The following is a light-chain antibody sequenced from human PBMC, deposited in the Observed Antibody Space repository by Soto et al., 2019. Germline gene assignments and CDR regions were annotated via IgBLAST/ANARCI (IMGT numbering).Light chain of an antibody. CDR1: RSVSNN. V-gene: IGKV3-15*01. CDR2: FAS. Sequence: EIVMTQSPATLSVSPGERATLSCRASRSVSNNLAWYQQKPGQAPRLLIYFASTRATGIPTRFSGSGSGTQFTLTIASLQSEDVADYYCQHNDEWPLTFVGGTKVETK. J-gene: IGKJ4*01. CDR3: QHNDEWPLT.